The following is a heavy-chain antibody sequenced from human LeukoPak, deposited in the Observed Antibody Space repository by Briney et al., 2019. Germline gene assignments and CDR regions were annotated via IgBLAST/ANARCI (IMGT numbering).Heavy chain of an antibody. D-gene: IGHD3-10*01. Sequence: GGSLRLSCAASGFTFSSYAMSWVRQTPGKGLECVSAIRGSGGSTYYADSVKGRFTISRDNPKNTLYLQMNSLRAEDTAVYYCAKAGGWFGELLQTSADNWFDPWGQGTLVTVSS. V-gene: IGHV3-23*01. CDR2: IRGSGGST. CDR3: AKAGGWFGELLQTSADNWFDP. CDR1: GFTFSSYA. J-gene: IGHJ5*02.